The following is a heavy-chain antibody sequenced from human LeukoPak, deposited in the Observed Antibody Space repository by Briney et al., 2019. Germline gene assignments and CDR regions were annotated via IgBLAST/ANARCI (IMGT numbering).Heavy chain of an antibody. CDR1: GFTFDDYA. J-gene: IGHJ5*02. V-gene: IGHV3-9*01. Sequence: GRSLRLSCAASGFTFDDYAMHWVRQAPGKGLEWGSGISWNSGRKTYADSVKGRFTISRDNAKSSLFLQMNSLRAEDTALYYCAKERGNYYGSFAPWGQGTLVTVSS. CDR2: ISWNSGRK. D-gene: IGHD3-10*01. CDR3: AKERGNYYGSFAP.